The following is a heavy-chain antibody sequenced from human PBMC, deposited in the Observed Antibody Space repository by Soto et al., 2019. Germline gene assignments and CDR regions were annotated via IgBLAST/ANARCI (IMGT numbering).Heavy chain of an antibody. CDR3: ARVGEVGASSYYFDY. CDR2: IIPIFGTA. Sequence: SVKVSCKASGGTFSSYAISWVRQAPGQGLEWMGGIIPIFGTANYAQKFQGRVTITADESTSTAYMELSSLRSEDTAVYYCARVGEVGASSYYFDYWGQGTLVTVSS. CDR1: GGTFSSYA. J-gene: IGHJ4*02. D-gene: IGHD1-26*01. V-gene: IGHV1-69*13.